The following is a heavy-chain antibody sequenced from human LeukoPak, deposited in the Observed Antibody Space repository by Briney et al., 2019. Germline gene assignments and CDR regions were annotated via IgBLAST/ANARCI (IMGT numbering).Heavy chain of an antibody. V-gene: IGHV3-30-3*01. CDR1: GFTFSSYA. CDR3: ARSWLAYGDYPYYFDY. Sequence: PGGSLRLSCAASGFTFSSYAMHWVRQAPGKGLEWVAVISYDGSNKYYADSVKGRFTISRDNSKNTLYLQMNSLRAEDTAVYYCARSWLAYGDYPYYFDYWGQGTLVTVPS. CDR2: ISYDGSNK. J-gene: IGHJ4*02. D-gene: IGHD4-17*01.